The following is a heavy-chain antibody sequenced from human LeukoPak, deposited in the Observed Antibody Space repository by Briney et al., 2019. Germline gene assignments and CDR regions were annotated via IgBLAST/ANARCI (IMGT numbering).Heavy chain of an antibody. CDR1: GGAISSRTYY. CDR2: IYYSGST. Sequence: PSETLSLTCSVSGGAISSRTYYWGWIRQPPGKGLEWIGSIYYSGSTYYNPSLKSRVTISVDTSKNQFSLKLSSVTAADTAVYYCVSYYYDSSGPSFDYWGQGTLVTVSS. V-gene: IGHV4-39*07. CDR3: VSYYYDSSGPSFDY. D-gene: IGHD3-22*01. J-gene: IGHJ4*02.